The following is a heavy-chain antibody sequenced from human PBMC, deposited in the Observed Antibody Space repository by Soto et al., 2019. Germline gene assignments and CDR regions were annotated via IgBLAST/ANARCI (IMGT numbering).Heavy chain of an antibody. CDR3: ARVRTRPHYDFWSGYSQGGSNWFDP. CDR2: INHSGST. J-gene: IGHJ5*02. D-gene: IGHD3-3*01. Sequence: PSETLSLTCAVYGGSFSGYYWSWIRQPPGKGLEWIGEINHSGSTNYNPSLKSRVTISVDTSKNQFSLKLSSVTAADTAVYYCARVRTRPHYDFWSGYSQGGSNWFDPWGQGTLVTVSS. V-gene: IGHV4-34*01. CDR1: GGSFSGYY.